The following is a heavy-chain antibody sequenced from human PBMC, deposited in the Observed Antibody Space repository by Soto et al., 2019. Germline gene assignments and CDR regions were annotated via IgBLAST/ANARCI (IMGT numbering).Heavy chain of an antibody. CDR3: ARDRLGATGDY. CDR1: GYTFTSYG. CDR2: ISAYNTNT. J-gene: IGHJ4*02. Sequence: QVQLVQSGAEVKKPGASVKVSCKASGYTFTSYGISWVRQAPGQGLEWMGWISAYNTNTNYAQKLQGRVTMTTDTSTSTSYRELRSLRSADTAVYFGARDRLGATGDYWGQGTLVPSPQ. V-gene: IGHV1-18*01. D-gene: IGHD1-26*01.